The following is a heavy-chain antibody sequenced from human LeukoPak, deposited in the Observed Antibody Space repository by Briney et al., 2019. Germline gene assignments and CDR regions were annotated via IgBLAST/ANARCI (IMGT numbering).Heavy chain of an antibody. V-gene: IGHV1-18*01. CDR3: ARGVSQRWLQFHSAYYFDY. CDR1: GYTFTSYG. CDR2: ISAYNGNT. J-gene: IGHJ4*02. D-gene: IGHD5-24*01. Sequence: GASVKVSCKASGYTFTSYGISWVRQAPGQGLEWMGWISAYNGNTNYAQKLQGRVTMTTDTSTSTAYMKLRSLRSDDTAVYYCARGVSQRWLQFHSAYYFDYWGQGTLVTVSS.